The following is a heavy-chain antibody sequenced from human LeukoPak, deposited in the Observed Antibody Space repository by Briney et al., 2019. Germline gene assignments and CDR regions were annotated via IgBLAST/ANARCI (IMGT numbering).Heavy chain of an antibody. V-gene: IGHV3-7*01. Sequence: GSLRLSCAASGFTFSSYWMSWVRQAPGKGLEWVANIKQDGSEKYYVDSVKGRFTISRDNAKNSLFLQMNSLRAEDTAVYYCARVNYYVLYYGMDVWGQGTTVTVSS. CDR1: GFTFSSYW. CDR3: ARVNYYVLYYGMDV. CDR2: IKQDGSEK. J-gene: IGHJ6*02. D-gene: IGHD3-10*02.